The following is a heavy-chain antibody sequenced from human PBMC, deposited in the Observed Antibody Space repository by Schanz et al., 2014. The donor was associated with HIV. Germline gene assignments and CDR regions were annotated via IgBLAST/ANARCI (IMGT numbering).Heavy chain of an antibody. CDR3: AKVTPLRCLDY. Sequence: EVQLVESGGGLVQPGGSLRLSCEGSGFTFSNYWMSWVRQAPGKGLEWVANIKPDGSEKYYVDSVKGRFTISRDNAKNSLFLQMNSLRAEDTAVYYCAKVTPLRCLDYWGQGTLVTVSS. V-gene: IGHV3-7*03. D-gene: IGHD4-17*01. CDR2: IKPDGSEK. J-gene: IGHJ4*02. CDR1: GFTFSNYW.